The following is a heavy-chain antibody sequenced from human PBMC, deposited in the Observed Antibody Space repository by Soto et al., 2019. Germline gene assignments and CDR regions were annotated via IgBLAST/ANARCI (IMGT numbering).Heavy chain of an antibody. CDR3: ARDSSSWYGYYYGMDV. V-gene: IGHV4-61*01. D-gene: IGHD6-13*01. CDR1: GGSVSSGSYY. CDR2: INKSGST. J-gene: IGHJ6*02. Sequence: SETLSLTCSVSGGSVSSGSYYWSWIRQPPGKGLEWIGYINKSGSTNSNPSLKSRVTISVDTSKNQFSLKLRSVTAADTAVYYCARDSSSWYGYYYGMDVWGQGTSVTVSS.